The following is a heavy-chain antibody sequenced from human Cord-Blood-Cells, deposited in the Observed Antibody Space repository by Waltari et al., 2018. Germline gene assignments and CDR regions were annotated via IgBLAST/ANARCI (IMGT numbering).Heavy chain of an antibody. V-gene: IGHV1-18*04. J-gene: IGHJ6*03. D-gene: IGHD5-18*01. Sequence: QVQLMQSGAEVKKPGASVKVSYKASGYTFTSYGISWVRQTPGQGLEWMGWISAYNDNPNYAQKIQGRVTRTTDTSTSTAYMELRSLRSDDTAVYYCARALDSDYYYYYYMDVWGKGTTVTVSS. CDR3: ARALDSDYYYYYYMDV. CDR2: ISAYNDNP. CDR1: GYTFTSYG.